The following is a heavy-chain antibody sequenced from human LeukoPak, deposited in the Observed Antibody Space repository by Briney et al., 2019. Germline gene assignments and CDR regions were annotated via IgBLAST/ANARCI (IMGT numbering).Heavy chain of an antibody. CDR1: GFTFSSHW. J-gene: IGHJ4*02. V-gene: IGHV3-74*01. D-gene: IGHD6-19*01. CDR2: ISSDGSST. CDR3: ARISLTGWANDY. Sequence: GGSLRLSCAASGFTFSSHWMHWVRQAPGKGLVWVSRISSDGSSTSYAVSVKGRVTISRDNAKNMLYLQMNSLRAEDTAVYYCARISLTGWANDYWGQGTLVTVSS.